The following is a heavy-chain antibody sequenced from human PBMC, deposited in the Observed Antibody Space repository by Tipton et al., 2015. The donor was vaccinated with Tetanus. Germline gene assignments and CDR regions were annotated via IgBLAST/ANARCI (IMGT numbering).Heavy chain of an antibody. V-gene: IGHV3-7*01. Sequence: SLRLSCAASGFTFSTYWMTWVRQAPGKGLEWVAEKKQDGSEKYYVDSVKGRFTISRDNAKNSVYLQMNSLRAEDTVVYYCARRSCRFMDGWGQGTTVAVSS. D-gene: IGHD3-3*01. CDR3: ARRSCRFMDG. CDR1: GFTFSTYW. CDR2: KKQDGSEK. J-gene: IGHJ6*02.